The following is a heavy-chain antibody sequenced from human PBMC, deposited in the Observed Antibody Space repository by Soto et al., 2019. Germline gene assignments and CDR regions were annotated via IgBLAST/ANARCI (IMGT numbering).Heavy chain of an antibody. CDR2: IGVSSDA. CDR3: AKNYFFDS. CDR1: GFTFSSYA. Sequence: GGSLRLSCAASGFTFSSYAMSWARQAPGKGLEWVSSIGVSSDAYYADSVRGRFTISRDNSRNTLYLQMNSLRAEDTALYYCAKNYFFDSWGQGTLVTVSS. V-gene: IGHV3-23*01. J-gene: IGHJ4*02.